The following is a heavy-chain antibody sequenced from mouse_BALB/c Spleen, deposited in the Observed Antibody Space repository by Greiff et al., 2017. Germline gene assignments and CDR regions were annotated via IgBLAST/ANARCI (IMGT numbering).Heavy chain of an antibody. CDR2: ISSGGST. CDR1: GFTFSSYA. CDR3: ARGADYDGGAMDY. J-gene: IGHJ4*01. V-gene: IGHV5-6-5*01. D-gene: IGHD2-4*01. Sequence: EVKVEESGGGLVKPGGSLKLSCAASGFTFSSYAMSWVRQTPEKRLEWVASISSGGSTYYPDSVKGRFTISRDNARNILYLQMSSLRSEDTAMYYCARGADYDGGAMDYWGQGTSVTVSS.